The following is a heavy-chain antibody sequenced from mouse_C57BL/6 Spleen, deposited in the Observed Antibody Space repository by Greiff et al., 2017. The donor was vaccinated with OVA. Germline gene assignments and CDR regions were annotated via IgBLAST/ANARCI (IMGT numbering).Heavy chain of an antibody. D-gene: IGHD1-1*01. V-gene: IGHV1-52*01. CDR1: GYTFTSYW. CDR3: ASPHYGSSHYFDY. Sequence: QVQLQQSGAELVRPGSSVKLSCKASGYTFTSYWMHWVKQRPIQGLEWIGNIDPSDSETHYNQKFKDKATLTVDKSSSTAYMQLSSLTSEDSAVYYCASPHYGSSHYFDYWGQGTTLTVSS. J-gene: IGHJ2*01. CDR2: IDPSDSET.